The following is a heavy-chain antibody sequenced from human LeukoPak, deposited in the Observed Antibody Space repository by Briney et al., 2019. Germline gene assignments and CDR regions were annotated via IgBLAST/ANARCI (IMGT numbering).Heavy chain of an antibody. Sequence: ASVKVSCKASGYTFTGYYMHWVRQAPGQGLEWMGWINPNSGGTNCAQKFQGRVTMTRDTSISTAYMELSRLRSDDTAVYYCARDLLWFGAVDYWGQGTLVTVSS. J-gene: IGHJ4*02. CDR1: GYTFTGYY. CDR2: INPNSGGT. D-gene: IGHD3-10*01. V-gene: IGHV1-2*02. CDR3: ARDLLWFGAVDY.